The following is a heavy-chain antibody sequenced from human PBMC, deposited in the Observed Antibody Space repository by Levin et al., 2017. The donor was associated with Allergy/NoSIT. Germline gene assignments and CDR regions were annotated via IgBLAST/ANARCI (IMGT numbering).Heavy chain of an antibody. J-gene: IGHJ3*02. CDR2: INPSGGST. CDR3: ARALSDGGVATDAFDI. CDR1: GYTFTSYY. V-gene: IGHV1-46*01. D-gene: IGHD3-16*01. Sequence: GESLKISCKASGYTFTSYYMHWVRQAPGQGLEWMGIINPSGGSTSYAQKFQGRVTMTRDTSTSTVYMELSSLRSEDTAVYYCARALSDGGVATDAFDIWGQGTMVTVSS.